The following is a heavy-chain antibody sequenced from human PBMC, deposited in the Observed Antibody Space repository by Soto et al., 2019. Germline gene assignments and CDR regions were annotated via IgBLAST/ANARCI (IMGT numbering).Heavy chain of an antibody. D-gene: IGHD3-3*01. V-gene: IGHV4-39*01. CDR3: ARHGDFWSGSQGYNWFEP. CDR2: TYYSGSA. Sequence: PSETLSLTCTVSGVSIISSTYYCGWIRQPPGKGLEWIGSTYYSGSANYNPSLKSRVTISVDTSKNQFSLKLSSVTAADTAVYYCARHGDFWSGSQGYNWFEPWGQGTLVTVSS. J-gene: IGHJ5*02. CDR1: GVSIISSTYY.